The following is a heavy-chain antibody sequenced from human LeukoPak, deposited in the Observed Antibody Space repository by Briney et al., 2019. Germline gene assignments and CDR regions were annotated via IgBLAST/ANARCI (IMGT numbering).Heavy chain of an antibody. D-gene: IGHD5-12*01. CDR1: GFNFNAYE. CDR2: ISYDGSNK. J-gene: IGHJ4*02. Sequence: GGSLRLSCAASGFNFNAYEIHWVRQTPGKGLEWVAVISYDGSNKYYADSVKGRFTISRDNSKNTLYLQMNSLGAEDTAVYYCAKSAGGYATPLDYWGQGTLVTSSS. CDR3: AKSAGGYATPLDY. V-gene: IGHV3-30*18.